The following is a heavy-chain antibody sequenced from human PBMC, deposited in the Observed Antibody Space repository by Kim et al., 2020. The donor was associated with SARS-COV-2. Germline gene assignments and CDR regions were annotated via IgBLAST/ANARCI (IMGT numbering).Heavy chain of an antibody. CDR3: VREGDTNWFDP. V-gene: IGHV4-4*06. D-gene: IGHD3-16*01. J-gene: IGHJ5*02. Sequence: NPSLKSRVTMSVGTSRNQFTLQLTSVTAADTAVYYCVREGDTNWFDPWGPGILVTVSS.